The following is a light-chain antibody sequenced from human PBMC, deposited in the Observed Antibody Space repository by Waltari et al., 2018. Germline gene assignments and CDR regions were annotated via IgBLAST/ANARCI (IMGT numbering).Light chain of an antibody. V-gene: IGLV2-14*03. CDR3: SSYTSTRTL. CDR2: DVS. J-gene: IGLJ2*01. CDR1: RGD. Sequence: QSALTQPASVSGSPGQSITIPCTGTRGDVSWYQQHPGKAPKLMIYDVSNRPSGVSTRFSGSKSGNTASLTISGLQAEDEGDYYCSSYTSTRTLFGGGTRLTVL.